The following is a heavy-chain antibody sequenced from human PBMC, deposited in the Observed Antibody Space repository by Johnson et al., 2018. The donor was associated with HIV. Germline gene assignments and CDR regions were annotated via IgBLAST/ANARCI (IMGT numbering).Heavy chain of an antibody. J-gene: IGHJ3*02. D-gene: IGHD5-12*01. CDR1: GFTFSIYA. Sequence: VQLVESGGGVVQPGRSLRLSCAASGFTFSIYAMYWVRQAPGKGLEWVAVISYDGSNKYYADSVKGRFTISRDNSKNTLYLQMNSLRAEDTAVYYCARGSQWLRWWVGAFDIWGQGTMVTVSS. CDR2: ISYDGSNK. V-gene: IGHV3-30-3*01. CDR3: ARGSQWLRWWVGAFDI.